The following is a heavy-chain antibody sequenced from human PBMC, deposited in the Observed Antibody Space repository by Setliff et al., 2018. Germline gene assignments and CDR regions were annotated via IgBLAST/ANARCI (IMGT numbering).Heavy chain of an antibody. Sequence: SETLSLTCTVSDDSISSRHYYWSWIRQPAGKGLEWLGQIYTSWSTNYNPSLKGRATLSIDASKKQFSLKLTSVTAADTAVYYCARMSGFCSSGSCYSFDDWGQGALVTVSS. J-gene: IGHJ4*02. V-gene: IGHV4-61*09. CDR1: DDSISSRHYY. D-gene: IGHD2-15*01. CDR3: ARMSGFCSSGSCYSFDD. CDR2: IYTSWST.